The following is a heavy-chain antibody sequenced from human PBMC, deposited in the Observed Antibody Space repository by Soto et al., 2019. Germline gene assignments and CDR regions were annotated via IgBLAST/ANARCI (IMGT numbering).Heavy chain of an antibody. Sequence: QVQPVQSGAEVKKPGSSVKVSCKASGGTFSSYAISWVRQAPGQGLEWMGGIIPIFGTANYAQKFQGRVTITADKSPSTDYMELSSLRSEDTAVYYCARDRIVPAVRGGDAFDIWGQGTMVTVSS. V-gene: IGHV1-69*06. CDR1: GGTFSSYA. CDR2: IIPIFGTA. CDR3: ARDRIVPAVRGGDAFDI. J-gene: IGHJ3*02. D-gene: IGHD2-2*01.